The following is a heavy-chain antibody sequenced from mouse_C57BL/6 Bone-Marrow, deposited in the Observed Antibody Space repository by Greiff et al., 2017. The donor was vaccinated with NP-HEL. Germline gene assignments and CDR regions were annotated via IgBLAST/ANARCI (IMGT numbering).Heavy chain of an antibody. V-gene: IGHV6-6*01. CDR3: TVYGYDGDAMDY. CDR1: GFTFSDAW. D-gene: IGHD2-2*01. CDR2: IRNKANNHAT. J-gene: IGHJ4*01. Sequence: EVKVEESGGGLVQPGGSMKLSCAASGFTFSDAWMDWVRQSPEKGLEWVAEIRNKANNHATYYAESVKGRFTISIDDSKSSVYLQLNSLRAEDTGIYYCTVYGYDGDAMDYWGQGTSVTVSS.